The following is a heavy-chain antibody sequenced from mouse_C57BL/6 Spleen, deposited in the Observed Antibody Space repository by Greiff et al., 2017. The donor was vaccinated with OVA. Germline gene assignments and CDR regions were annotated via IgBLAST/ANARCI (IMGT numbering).Heavy chain of an antibody. CDR3: ASGDGRGFAY. J-gene: IGHJ3*01. CDR1: GFSLTSYG. Sequence: VQLQQSGPGLVAPSQSLSITCTVSGFSLTSYGVDWVRQSPGKGLAWLGVIWGVGSTNYNSALKSRLSISKDNSKSQVFLKMNSLQTDDTAMYYCASGDGRGFAYWGQGTLVTVSA. CDR2: IWGVGST. V-gene: IGHV2-6*01. D-gene: IGHD1-1*01.